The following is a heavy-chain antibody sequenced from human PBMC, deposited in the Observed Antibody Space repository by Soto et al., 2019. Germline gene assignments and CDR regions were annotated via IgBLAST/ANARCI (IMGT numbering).Heavy chain of an antibody. Sequence: QVQLVQSGAEEKKPGASVKVSCKASGYTFTGYAMHWVRQAPGHRLEWMGWINAGNGNTKYSQKFQGRVTITRDTSASTTYMELSSLRSEDTAGYYCARAVAVAADFDYWGQGTLVTVSS. V-gene: IGHV1-3*05. CDR2: INAGNGNT. CDR1: GYTFTGYA. CDR3: ARAVAVAADFDY. D-gene: IGHD6-19*01. J-gene: IGHJ4*02.